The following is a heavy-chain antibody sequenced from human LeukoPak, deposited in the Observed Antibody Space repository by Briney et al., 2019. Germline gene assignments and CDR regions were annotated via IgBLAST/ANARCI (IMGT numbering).Heavy chain of an antibody. CDR2: IYGSGST. J-gene: IGHJ5*02. V-gene: IGHV4-59*12. CDR3: ARSTMVNTATGWFDP. Sequence: PSETLSLTCTVSSGSIRSYYWSWIRQPPGRGLEWIGYIYGSGSTNFNPSLKSRVTMSVDTSKNQISLKLSFVTAADTAMYYCARSTMVNTATGWFDPWGQGTLVTVSS. CDR1: SGSIRSYY. D-gene: IGHD4/OR15-4a*01.